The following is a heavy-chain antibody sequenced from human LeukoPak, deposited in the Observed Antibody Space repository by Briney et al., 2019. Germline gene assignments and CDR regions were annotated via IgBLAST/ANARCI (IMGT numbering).Heavy chain of an antibody. V-gene: IGHV1-2*02. CDR1: GYTFTAYY. CDR2: ITPNSGGT. D-gene: IGHD3-22*01. J-gene: IGHJ4*02. Sequence: ASVKVSCKASGYTFTAYYIHWVRQAPGQGLEWMGWITPNSGGTNYAQTFQGRVTMTSDTSISTAYMELRLRSDDTAVYYCARDHYDSSGYFDPWGQGTLVTVSS. CDR3: ARDHYDSSGYFDP.